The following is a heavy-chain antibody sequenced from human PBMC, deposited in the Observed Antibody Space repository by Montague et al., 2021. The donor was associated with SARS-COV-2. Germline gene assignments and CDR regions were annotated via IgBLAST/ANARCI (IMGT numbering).Heavy chain of an antibody. CDR2: TYYRSKWYN. CDR3: ARTSASSDY. Sequence: CAISGDSVSSNIATWNWIRQSPSRGLEWLGRTYYRSKWYNDYAESVKSRITIDPDTSKHQFSLHLSSVTPEDTAVYYCARTSASSDYWGQGTLVTVSS. CDR1: GDSVSSNIAT. V-gene: IGHV6-1*01. D-gene: IGHD1-26*01. J-gene: IGHJ4*02.